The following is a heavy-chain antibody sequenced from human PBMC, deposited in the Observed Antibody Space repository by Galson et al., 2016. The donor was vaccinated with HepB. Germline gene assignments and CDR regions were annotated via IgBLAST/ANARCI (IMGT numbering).Heavy chain of an antibody. Sequence: SLRLSCAVSGFMFSKYAMRWVRQAPGKGPEWLAVISYDGDTQFFAASMKGRLAISRDNPKSTLYLQLSNLGPEDTAKYFCARDPYSFDSTGFSYFLQHWGQGTLVTVSS. J-gene: IGHJ4*02. CDR3: ARDPYSFDSTGFSYFLQH. CDR2: ISYDGDTQ. CDR1: GFMFSKYA. V-gene: IGHV3-30*15. D-gene: IGHD3-22*01.